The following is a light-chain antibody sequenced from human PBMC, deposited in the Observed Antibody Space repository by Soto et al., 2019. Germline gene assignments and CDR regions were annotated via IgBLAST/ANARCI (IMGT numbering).Light chain of an antibody. J-gene: IGLJ1*01. CDR1: SXDVGNYNL. V-gene: IGLV2-23*01. Sequence: QSVLTQPASVSGSPGQSITISCTGTSXDVGNYNLVSWYQQHPGKAPKLMIYEGSKRPSGVSNRFSGSKSGNTASLTISILQAEDEADYYCCSYAGSSTYVFGTGTKATVL. CDR3: CSYAGSSTYV. CDR2: EGS.